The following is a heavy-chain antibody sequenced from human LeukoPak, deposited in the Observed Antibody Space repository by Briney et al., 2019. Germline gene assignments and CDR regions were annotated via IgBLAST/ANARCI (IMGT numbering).Heavy chain of an antibody. CDR2: IIPIFGTA. V-gene: IGHV1-69*05. Sequence: SVKVSCKASGGTFSSYAISWVRQAPGQGLEWMGGIIPIFGTANCAQKFQGRVTITTDESTSTAYMELSSLRSEDTAVYYCARAGQLVYSWFDPWGQGTLVTVSS. CDR1: GGTFSSYA. D-gene: IGHD6-6*01. J-gene: IGHJ5*02. CDR3: ARAGQLVYSWFDP.